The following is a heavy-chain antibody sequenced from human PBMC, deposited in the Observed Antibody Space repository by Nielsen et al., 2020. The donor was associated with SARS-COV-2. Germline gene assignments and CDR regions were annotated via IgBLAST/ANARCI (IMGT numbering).Heavy chain of an antibody. V-gene: IGHV3-53*01. CDR3: AGLAVAGGFF. CDR1: GFTVSSNY. CDR2: IYSGGST. D-gene: IGHD6-19*01. J-gene: IGHJ4*02. Sequence: GESLKISCAASGFTVSSNYMSWVRQAPGKGLEWVSVIYSGGSTYYADSVKGRFTIPRDNSKNTLYLQMNSLRAEDTAVYYCAGLAVAGGFFWGQGTLVTVSS.